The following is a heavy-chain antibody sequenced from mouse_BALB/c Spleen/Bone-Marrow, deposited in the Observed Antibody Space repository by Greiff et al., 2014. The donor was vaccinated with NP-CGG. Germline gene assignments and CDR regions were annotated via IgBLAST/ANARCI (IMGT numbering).Heavy chain of an antibody. V-gene: IGHV5-6-5*01. CDR1: GFTFSSYA. D-gene: IGHD1-2*01. Sequence: EVQRVESGGGLVKPGGSLKLSCAASGFTFSSYAMSWVRQTPEKRLEWVASISSGGSTYYPDSVKGRFTISRDNARNILYLQMSRRRSEDTAMYYCARVNYYGSFDYWGQGTTLTVSS. J-gene: IGHJ2*01. CDR3: ARVNYYGSFDY. CDR2: ISSGGST.